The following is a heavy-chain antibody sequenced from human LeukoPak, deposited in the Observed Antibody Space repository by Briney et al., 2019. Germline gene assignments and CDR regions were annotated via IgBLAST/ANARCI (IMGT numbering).Heavy chain of an antibody. CDR1: GYSISSGYY. D-gene: IGHD1-26*01. Sequence: SETLSLTCTVSGYSISSGYYWGWIRQPPGKGLEWIGSIYHSGSTYYNPSLRSRVTISVDTSKNQFSLKLSSVTAADTAVYYCARGGGVGYYYYYMDVWGKGTTVTISS. V-gene: IGHV4-38-2*02. CDR2: IYHSGST. CDR3: ARGGGVGYYYYYMDV. J-gene: IGHJ6*03.